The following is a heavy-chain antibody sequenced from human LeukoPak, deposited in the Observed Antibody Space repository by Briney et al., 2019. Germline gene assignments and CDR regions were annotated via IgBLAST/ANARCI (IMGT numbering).Heavy chain of an antibody. Sequence: GGSLRLSCAASGFTFSSYSMNWVRQAPGKGLEWVSSISSSSYIYYADSVKGRFTISRDNAKNSLYLQMNSLRAEDTAVYYCARGHSCSSTSCHYYYGMDVWGQGTTVTVSS. J-gene: IGHJ6*02. CDR1: GFTFSSYS. V-gene: IGHV3-21*01. CDR3: ARGHSCSSTSCHYYYGMDV. CDR2: ISSSSYI. D-gene: IGHD2-2*01.